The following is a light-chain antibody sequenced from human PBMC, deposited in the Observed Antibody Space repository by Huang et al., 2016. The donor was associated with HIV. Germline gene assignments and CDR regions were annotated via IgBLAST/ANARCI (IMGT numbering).Light chain of an antibody. Sequence: VLTQSPVTLSLSPGQRATLSCRASQRVGNYLAWYRQKPGQAPRLLIYNTSNRATDIPARVSGSGSGTDFTLTISSLEPEDFAVYYCQHRSNWPLTFGGGTKVEIK. CDR1: QRVGNY. V-gene: IGKV3-11*01. CDR2: NTS. CDR3: QHRSNWPLT. J-gene: IGKJ4*01.